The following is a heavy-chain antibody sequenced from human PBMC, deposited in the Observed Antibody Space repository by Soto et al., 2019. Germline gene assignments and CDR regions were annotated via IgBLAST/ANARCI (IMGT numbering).Heavy chain of an antibody. Sequence: ASVKVSCKASGYTFTSYGISWVRQAPGQGLEWMGWISAYNGNTNYAQKLQGRVTMTTDTSTSTAYMELRSLRSDDTAVYYCARAYCGGHCFSGYYLDDWGQGTMVTLSA. V-gene: IGHV1-18*01. CDR3: ARAYCGGHCFSGYYLDD. D-gene: IGHD2-21*02. CDR1: GYTFTSYG. CDR2: ISAYNGNT. J-gene: IGHJ4*02.